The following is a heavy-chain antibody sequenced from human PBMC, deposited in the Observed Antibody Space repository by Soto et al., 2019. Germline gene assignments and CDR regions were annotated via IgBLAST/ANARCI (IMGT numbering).Heavy chain of an antibody. J-gene: IGHJ4*02. CDR3: ARDGSDSSGYYCIAPPTS. CDR2: IIPIYGTA. D-gene: IGHD3-22*01. V-gene: IGHV1-69*12. CDR1: GGTFSSYA. Sequence: QVQLVQSGAEVKKPGSSVKVSCKASGGTFSSYAISWVRQAPGQGLEWMGGIIPIYGTANYAQKFQGRVTITADESTSTAYMELSILRSEDTAVYYCARDGSDSSGYYCIAPPTSWGQGTLVTVSS.